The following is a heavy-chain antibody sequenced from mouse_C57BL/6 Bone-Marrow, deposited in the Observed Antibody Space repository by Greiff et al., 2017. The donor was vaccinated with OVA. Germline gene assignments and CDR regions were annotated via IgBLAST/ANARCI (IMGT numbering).Heavy chain of an antibody. V-gene: IGHV1-81*01. CDR2: IYPRSGNT. CDR3: ARDPAYYSNRVEGY. J-gene: IGHJ2*01. Sequence: VQRVESGAELARPGASVKLSCKASGYTFTSYGISWVKQRTGQGLEWIGEIYPRSGNTYYNEKFKGKATLTADKSSSTAYMELRSLTSEDSAVYFCARDPAYYSNRVEGYWGQGTTLTVSS. CDR1: GYTFTSYG. D-gene: IGHD2-5*01.